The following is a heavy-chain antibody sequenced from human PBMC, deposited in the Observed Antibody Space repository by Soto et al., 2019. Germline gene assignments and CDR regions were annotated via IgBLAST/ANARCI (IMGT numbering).Heavy chain of an antibody. CDR3: ARGHYGLDV. V-gene: IGHV3-11*01. J-gene: IGHJ6*02. Sequence: QVQLVESGGGLVKPGGSLRLSCAASGFIFSNYYISWIRQATGKGLEWVSYISASGTDMYYADSVKGRFTISRDNAKNSLYLQMNSLTAEDTAVYYCARGHYGLDVWGQGTTVTVSS. CDR1: GFIFSNYY. CDR2: ISASGTDM.